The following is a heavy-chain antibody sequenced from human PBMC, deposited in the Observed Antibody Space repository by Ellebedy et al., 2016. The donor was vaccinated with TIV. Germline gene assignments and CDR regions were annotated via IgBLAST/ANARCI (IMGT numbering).Heavy chain of an antibody. CDR2: IGSGGSGST. J-gene: IGHJ4*02. Sequence: GGSLRLXCAASGFTFTSYAMSWVRQAPGKGPEWVSAIGSGGSGSTYYADSVKGRFTISRDNSKNTLYLQMNSLRVEDTAVYYCADYCSGGRCYLGWGQGTLVTVSS. D-gene: IGHD2-15*01. CDR3: ADYCSGGRCYLG. CDR1: GFTFTSYA. V-gene: IGHV3-23*01.